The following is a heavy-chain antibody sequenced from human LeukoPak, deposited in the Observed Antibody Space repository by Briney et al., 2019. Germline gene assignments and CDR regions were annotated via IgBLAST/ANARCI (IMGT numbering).Heavy chain of an antibody. CDR3: ARDTWAGTHYIDY. Sequence: ASVKVSCKTSGFTLSSYGISWVRQAPGQGLEWMGWISAYNGNTKYTQKFQARVTMTTDTSTSTAYLELRNLRSDDTAMFYCARDTWAGTHYIDYWGQGSLIIVSS. CDR2: ISAYNGNT. V-gene: IGHV1-18*01. J-gene: IGHJ4*02. D-gene: IGHD6-19*01. CDR1: GFTLSSYG.